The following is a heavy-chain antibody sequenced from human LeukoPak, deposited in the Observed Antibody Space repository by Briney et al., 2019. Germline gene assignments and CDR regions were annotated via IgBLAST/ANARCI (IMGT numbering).Heavy chain of an antibody. CDR2: INTNTGNP. V-gene: IGHV7-4-1*02. J-gene: IGHJ4*02. CDR1: GYPFISNA. Sequence: ASVTVSCKASGYPFISNAMNWVRQAPGQGLELMGWINTNTGNPTYAQGFTGRFAFSLDTSVSTAYLQISSLKTEDTAVYYCARDNAGDIDYWGQGTLVTVSS. CDR3: ARDNAGDIDY. D-gene: IGHD7-27*01.